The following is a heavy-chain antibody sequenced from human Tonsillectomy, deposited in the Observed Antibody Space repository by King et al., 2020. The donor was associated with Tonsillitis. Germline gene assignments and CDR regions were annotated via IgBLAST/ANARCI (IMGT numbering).Heavy chain of an antibody. V-gene: IGHV4-61*02. CDR3: AREDYGDYPY. J-gene: IGHJ4*02. CDR1: GGSINSVYYY. D-gene: IGHD4-17*01. CDR2: ISASGST. Sequence: VQLQESGPGLVKPSQTLALTCSVSGGSINSVYYYWPWIRQPAGKGLEWIGRISASGSTSSNPSLQSRVAISLDTSKNQFPLKLSSLTAADTAVYYCAREDYGDYPYWGQGALVTVSS.